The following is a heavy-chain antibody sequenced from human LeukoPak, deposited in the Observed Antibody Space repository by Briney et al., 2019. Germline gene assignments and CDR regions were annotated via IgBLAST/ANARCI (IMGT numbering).Heavy chain of an antibody. CDR3: ARVSRVAYSSSWYLDY. CDR2: IFRRNSYI. J-gene: IGHJ4*02. CDR1: GGSISSGGYY. D-gene: IGHD6-13*01. Sequence: LSLTCTVSGGSISSGGYYWSWIRQAPGKGLEWVSSIFRRNSYIYYSDSVKGRFTISRDDAKNSLYLQMNSLRADDTAMYYCARVSRVAYSSSWYLDYWGQGTLVTVSS. V-gene: IGHV3-21*06.